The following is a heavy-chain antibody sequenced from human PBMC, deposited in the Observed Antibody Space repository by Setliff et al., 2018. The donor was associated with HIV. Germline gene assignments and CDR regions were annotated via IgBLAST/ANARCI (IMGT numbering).Heavy chain of an antibody. CDR1: GYTFTGYY. CDR3: ARGGDDYGQGTWTFDY. V-gene: IGHV1-2*02. Sequence: ASVKVSCKASGYTFTGYYVHWVRQAPGQGLEWMGWINGNSGGTHYAQKFQGRVTITRDTSTNTAYMELTRLTSDDTAVYSCARGGDDYGQGTWTFDYWGQGTLVTVSS. CDR2: INGNSGGT. J-gene: IGHJ4*02. D-gene: IGHD3-10*01.